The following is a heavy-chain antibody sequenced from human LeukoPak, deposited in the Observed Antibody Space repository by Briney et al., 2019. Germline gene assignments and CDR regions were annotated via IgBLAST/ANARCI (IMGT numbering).Heavy chain of an antibody. CDR3: ARDPAYSYGKGYFDY. V-gene: IGHV4-34*01. D-gene: IGHD5-18*01. CDR2: INHSGST. CDR1: GGSFSGYY. J-gene: IGHJ4*02. Sequence: SETLSLSCAVYGGSFSGYYWSWIRQPPGKGLEWIGEINHSGSTNYNPSLKSRVTISVDTSKNQFSLKLSSVTAADTAVYYCARDPAYSYGKGYFDYWGQGTLVTVSS.